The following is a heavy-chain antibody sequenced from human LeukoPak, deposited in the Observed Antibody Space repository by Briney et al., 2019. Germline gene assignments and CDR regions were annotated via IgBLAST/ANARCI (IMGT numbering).Heavy chain of an antibody. J-gene: IGHJ6*02. D-gene: IGHD3-22*01. V-gene: IGHV1-2*02. CDR1: GVTFTGVY. CDR2: INPNSGGT. CDR3: AKPYYYDSSGYCYYYYYGMDV. Sequence: ASVKVSCKASGVTFTGVYMHCVPQAPGQGLEWMGWINPNSGGTNYAQKFQGRVTMTRDTSISTAYMELSRLRSDDTAVYCCAKPYYYDSSGYCYYYYYGMDVWGQGTTVTVSS.